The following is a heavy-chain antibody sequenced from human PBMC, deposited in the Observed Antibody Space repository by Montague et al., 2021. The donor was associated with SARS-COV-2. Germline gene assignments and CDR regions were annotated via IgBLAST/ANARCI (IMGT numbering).Heavy chain of an antibody. Sequence: SLRLSCAASAFTFSRYAMHWVRQAPGKGLQWLALISYDGTKKYYLDSVKGLFTISRDNSKNTLYLQMSSLRAEDTAMYYCAREVDYGDLYYFDYWGQGTLVTVSS. CDR3: AREVDYGDLYYFDY. D-gene: IGHD4-17*01. V-gene: IGHV3-30*04. CDR2: ISYDGTKK. CDR1: AFTFSRYA. J-gene: IGHJ4*02.